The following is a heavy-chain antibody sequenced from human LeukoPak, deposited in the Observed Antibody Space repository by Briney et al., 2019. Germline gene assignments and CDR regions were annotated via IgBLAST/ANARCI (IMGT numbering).Heavy chain of an antibody. CDR1: GSTFTRLN. CDR2: IVVGSGNT. J-gene: IGHJ3*02. Sequence: ASVKVSCKASGSTFTRLNMQWVRQARGQPLEWIGWIVVGSGNTNYARKFQERVTITMDMSTNTAYMELSSLKSEDTAVYYCARVEYSYGPDAFDIWGQGTMVTVSS. CDR3: ARVEYSYGPDAFDI. V-gene: IGHV1-58*02. D-gene: IGHD5-18*01.